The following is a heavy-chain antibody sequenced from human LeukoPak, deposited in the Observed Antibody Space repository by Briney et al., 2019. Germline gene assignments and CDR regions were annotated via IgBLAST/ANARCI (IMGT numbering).Heavy chain of an antibody. CDR3: ARAIFGVVIIPPYYYGMDV. Sequence: VSVKVSCKASGYTFTSYGISWVRQAPGQGLEWMGWISAYNGNTNYAQKLQGRVTMTTDTSTSTAYMELRSLRPDDTAVYYCARAIFGVVIIPPYYYGMDVWGQGTTVTVSS. D-gene: IGHD3-3*01. CDR1: GYTFTSYG. CDR2: ISAYNGNT. V-gene: IGHV1-18*01. J-gene: IGHJ6*02.